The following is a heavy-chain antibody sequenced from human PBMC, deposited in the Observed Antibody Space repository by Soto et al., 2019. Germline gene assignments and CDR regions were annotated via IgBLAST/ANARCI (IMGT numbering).Heavy chain of an antibody. CDR1: GFPFRSYA. V-gene: IGHV3-23*01. J-gene: IGHJ4*02. CDR2: ISGSGGST. D-gene: IGHD6-19*01. Sequence: GGSLTLSCAASGFPFRSYAMSWLRPSTGKGLEWVSAISGSGGSTYYADSVKGRFTISRDNSKNTLYLQMNSLRAEDTAVYYCAKDASSGWCSTFDYWGQGTLVTVSS. CDR3: AKDASSGWCSTFDY.